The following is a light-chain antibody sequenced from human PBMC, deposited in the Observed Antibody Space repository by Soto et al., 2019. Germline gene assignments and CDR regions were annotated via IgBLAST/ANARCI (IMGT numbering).Light chain of an antibody. J-gene: IGKJ2*01. Sequence: EIVLTQSPGTLALSPGERATLFCRASQSVSSNFLAWYQQKPGQAPRLLIYNASRRPAGIPDRFSGSGSGTAFTLTISRLEPEDFAVYYCQQYSTSSPRYTFGQGTKLEIK. CDR2: NAS. V-gene: IGKV3-20*01. CDR3: QQYSTSSPRYT. CDR1: QSVSSNF.